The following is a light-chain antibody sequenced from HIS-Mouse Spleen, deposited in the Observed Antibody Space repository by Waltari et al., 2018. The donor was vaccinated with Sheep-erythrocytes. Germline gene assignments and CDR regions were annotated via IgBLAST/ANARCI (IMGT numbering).Light chain of an antibody. CDR1: SSDVGGYNY. Sequence: QSALTQPRSVSGSPGQSVTISCTGTSSDVGGYNYFSWYQQHPGKAPKLMIYGVSKRPSGVPDRFSGSKSGNTASLTISGLQAEDEADYYCCSYAGSYNHVFATGTKVTVL. CDR2: GVS. CDR3: CSYAGSYNHV. J-gene: IGLJ1*01. V-gene: IGLV2-11*01.